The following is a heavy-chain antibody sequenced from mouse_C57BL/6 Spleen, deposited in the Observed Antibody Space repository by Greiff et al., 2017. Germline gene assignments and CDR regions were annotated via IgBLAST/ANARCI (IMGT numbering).Heavy chain of an antibody. CDR3: ARYEGDPYFDY. CDR2: IRNKANGYTT. D-gene: IGHD3-3*01. Sequence: EVQGVESGGGLVQPGGSLSLSCAASGFTFTDYYMSWVRQPPGKALEWLGFIRNKANGYTTEYSASVKGRFTISRDNSQSILYLQMNALRAEDSATYYCARYEGDPYFDYWGQGTTLTVSS. CDR1: GFTFTDYY. V-gene: IGHV7-3*01. J-gene: IGHJ2*01.